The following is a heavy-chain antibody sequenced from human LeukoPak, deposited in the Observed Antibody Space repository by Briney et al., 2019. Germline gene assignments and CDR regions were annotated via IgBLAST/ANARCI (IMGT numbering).Heavy chain of an antibody. J-gene: IGHJ6*03. V-gene: IGHV1-3*01. CDR3: ARGFTTVLRFLEWSPHYYYYMDV. Sequence: ASVKVSCKASGYTFTSYAMHWVRQAPGQRLEWMGWINAGNGNTKYSQKFQGRVTITRDTSASTAYMELSRLRSDDTAVYYCARGFTTVLRFLEWSPHYYYYMDVWGKGTTVTVSS. CDR1: GYTFTSYA. D-gene: IGHD3-3*01. CDR2: INAGNGNT.